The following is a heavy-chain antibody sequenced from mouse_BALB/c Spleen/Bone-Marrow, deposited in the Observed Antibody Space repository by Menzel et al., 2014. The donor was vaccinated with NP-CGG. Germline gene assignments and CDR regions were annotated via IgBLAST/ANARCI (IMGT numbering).Heavy chain of an antibody. V-gene: IGHV1-20*02. Sequence: EVQLQQSGPELVKPGASVKISCKASGYSFTGYFMNWVMQSHGKSLEWIGRINPYNGDTFYNQKFKGKATLTVDKSSSTARMELRSLASKDSAVYYCAREGGYYYGSSPYFDVWGAGTTVTVSS. D-gene: IGHD1-1*01. CDR2: INPYNGDT. J-gene: IGHJ1*01. CDR1: GYSFTGYF. CDR3: AREGGYYYGSSPYFDV.